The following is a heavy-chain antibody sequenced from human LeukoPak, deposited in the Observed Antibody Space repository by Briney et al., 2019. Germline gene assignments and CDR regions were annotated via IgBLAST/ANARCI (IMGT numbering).Heavy chain of an antibody. Sequence: SVKVSCKASGGTFSSYAISWVRQAPGQGLEWMGGIIPIFGTANYAQKFQGRVTITADESTSTAYMELSSLRSEDTAVYYCARIHYDFWSGYYPDYYYYGMDVWGQGTAVTVSS. CDR3: ARIHYDFWSGYYPDYYYYGMDV. CDR1: GGTFSSYA. CDR2: IIPIFGTA. V-gene: IGHV1-69*01. J-gene: IGHJ6*02. D-gene: IGHD3-3*01.